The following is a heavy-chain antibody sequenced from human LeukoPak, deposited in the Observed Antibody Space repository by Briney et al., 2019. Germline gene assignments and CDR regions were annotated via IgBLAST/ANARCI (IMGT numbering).Heavy chain of an antibody. J-gene: IGHJ4*02. Sequence: GESLKISCKGSGYSFTSYWIAWVRQMPGKGLEWMGIIYPGDSDTRYSPSFQGQVTISADKSLSTAYLQWSSLKASDTVVYYCARGTTVGHFAYWGQGTLVTVSS. CDR2: IYPGDSDT. D-gene: IGHD1-1*01. V-gene: IGHV5-51*01. CDR1: GYSFTSYW. CDR3: ARGTTVGHFAY.